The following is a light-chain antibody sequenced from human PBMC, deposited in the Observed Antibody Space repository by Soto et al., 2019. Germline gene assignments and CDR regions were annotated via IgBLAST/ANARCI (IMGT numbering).Light chain of an antibody. CDR2: AAS. V-gene: IGKV3-20*01. CDR3: QQYGSAPPYT. Sequence: EIVLTQSPGTLSLSPGERATLSCRASQSVRNNYLAWYQQKPGQAPRLLIYAASSRATGIPDRFSGSGSGTDFTLSISRLEPEDFAVYYCQQYGSAPPYTFGQGTKLEIK. J-gene: IGKJ2*01. CDR1: QSVRNNY.